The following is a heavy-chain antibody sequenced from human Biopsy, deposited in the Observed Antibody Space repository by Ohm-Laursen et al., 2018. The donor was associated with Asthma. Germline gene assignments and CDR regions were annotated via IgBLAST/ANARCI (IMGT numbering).Heavy chain of an antibody. CDR2: ISYDGSNK. V-gene: IGHV3-30-3*01. CDR3: ARDKPSHIDYYYGMDV. CDR1: GFTFSSYA. Sequence: SLRLSCAASGFTFSSYAMHWVRRAPGKGLEWVAVISYDGSNKYYADSVKGRFTISRDNSKNTLYLQMNSLRAEDTAVYYCARDKPSHIDYYYGMDVWGQGTTVTVSS. J-gene: IGHJ6*02.